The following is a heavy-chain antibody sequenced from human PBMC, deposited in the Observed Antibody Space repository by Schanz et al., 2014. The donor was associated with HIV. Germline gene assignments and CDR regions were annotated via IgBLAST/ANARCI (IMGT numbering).Heavy chain of an antibody. CDR2: IKEDGSEK. CDR3: ARDGGEV. Sequence: VQLAESGGGVVQPGRSLRLSCVASGFTFSRYWMTWVRQAPGKGLEWVANIKEDGSEKYHADSVKGRFTISRDNAKNSLFLQMESLRAEDTAVYYCARDGGEVWGQGTTVTVSS. D-gene: IGHD3-16*01. J-gene: IGHJ6*02. V-gene: IGHV3-7*01. CDR1: GFTFSRYW.